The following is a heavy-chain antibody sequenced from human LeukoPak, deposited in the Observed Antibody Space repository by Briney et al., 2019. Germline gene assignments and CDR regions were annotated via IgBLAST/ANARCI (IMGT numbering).Heavy chain of an antibody. Sequence: SETLSLTCTVSGASISDFYWSWIRQSPEKGLEWLGYIFHTGSTNYNPSVKSRVTISMDTSKDQFSLRLNSVTAADTAVYYCARHPQEFRSDWFDPWGQGTLVTVSS. CDR3: ARHPQEFRSDWFDP. V-gene: IGHV4-59*08. CDR1: GASISDFY. CDR2: IFHTGST. J-gene: IGHJ5*02. D-gene: IGHD3-10*01.